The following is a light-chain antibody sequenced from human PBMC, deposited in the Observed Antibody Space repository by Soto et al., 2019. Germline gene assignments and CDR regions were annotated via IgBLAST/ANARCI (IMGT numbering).Light chain of an antibody. CDR1: QSVSSSY. J-gene: IGKJ1*01. Sequence: EIVLTQSPGTLSLSPGERATLSCRASQSVSSSYFAWYQQRFGQAPRLLIYGASSRATGIPDRFSGSGSGTDFPLTIIRREPKIFAVLYCKKYGTQWVTLGKGTKGDIK. V-gene: IGKV3-20*01. CDR3: KKYGTQWVT. CDR2: GAS.